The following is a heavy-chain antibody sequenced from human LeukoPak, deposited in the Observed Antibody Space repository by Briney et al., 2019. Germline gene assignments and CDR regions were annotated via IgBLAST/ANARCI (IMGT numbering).Heavy chain of an antibody. D-gene: IGHD6-19*01. V-gene: IGHV4-39*01. CDR1: GDSISSSVSY. CDR3: ARRLSSVGSGWPFDY. Sequence: PSETLSLTCTVSGDSISSSVSYWGWIRQPPGKGLEWIGRMSYSGRTYYNPSFKSRVTVSVDTSKNQFSLRLSSVTAADTAVYYCARRLSSVGSGWPFDYWGQGTLVTVSS. J-gene: IGHJ4*02. CDR2: MSYSGRT.